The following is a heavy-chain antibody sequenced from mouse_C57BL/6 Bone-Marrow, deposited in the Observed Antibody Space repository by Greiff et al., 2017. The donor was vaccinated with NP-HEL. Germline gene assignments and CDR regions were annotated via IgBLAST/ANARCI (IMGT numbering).Heavy chain of an antibody. D-gene: IGHD1-1*01. CDR2: ISYSGST. Sequence: EVKLMESGPGLAKPSQTLSLTCSVTGYSITSDYWNWIRKFPGNKLEYMGYISYSGSTYYNPSLKSRISITRDTSKNQYYLQLNSVTTEDTATYYCARSPSYYYGSSYYAMDYWGQGTSVTVSS. J-gene: IGHJ4*01. V-gene: IGHV3-8*01. CDR1: GYSITSDY. CDR3: ARSPSYYYGSSYYAMDY.